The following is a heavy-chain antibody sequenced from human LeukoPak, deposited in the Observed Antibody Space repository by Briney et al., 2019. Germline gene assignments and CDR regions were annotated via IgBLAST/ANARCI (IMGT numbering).Heavy chain of an antibody. CDR2: INPSGGST. CDR3: ARVWVASYIYGPTDY. Sequence: GASVKVSCKASGYTFTGYYMHWVRQAPGQGLEWMGIINPSGGSTSYAQKFQGRVTMTSDTSTSTVYLELGSLRSEDTAVYYCARVWVASYIYGPTDYWGQGTLVTVSS. D-gene: IGHD5-18*01. J-gene: IGHJ4*02. CDR1: GYTFTGYY. V-gene: IGHV1-46*01.